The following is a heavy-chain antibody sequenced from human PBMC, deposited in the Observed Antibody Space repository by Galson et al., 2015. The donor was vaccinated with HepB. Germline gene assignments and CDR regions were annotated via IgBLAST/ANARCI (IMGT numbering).Heavy chain of an antibody. J-gene: IGHJ5*02. V-gene: IGHV3-30*18. CDR3: AKDGGRGYTYGPNWFDP. D-gene: IGHD5-18*01. CDR1: GFTFSSYG. CDR2: VSYDGSNK. Sequence: SLRLSCAASGFTFSSYGMHWVRQAPGKGLEWVAVVSYDGSNKYYEDSVKGRFTISRDNSKNTLYLQMNSLRAEDTAIYYCAKDGGRGYTYGPNWFDPWGQGTLVTVSS.